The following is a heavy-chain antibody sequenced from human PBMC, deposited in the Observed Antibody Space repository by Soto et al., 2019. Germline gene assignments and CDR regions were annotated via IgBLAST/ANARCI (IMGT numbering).Heavy chain of an antibody. CDR1: GGSISSSNW. J-gene: IGHJ4*02. Sequence: SETLSLTCAVSGGSISSSNWWSWVRQPPGKGLEWIGEIYHSGSTNYNPSLKSRVTISVDKSKNQFSLKLSSVTAADTAVYYCARVRTGYDSSGYVRGYYFAYWGQGTLVTVSS. CDR3: ARVRTGYDSSGYVRGYYFAY. CDR2: IYHSGST. V-gene: IGHV4-4*02. D-gene: IGHD3-22*01.